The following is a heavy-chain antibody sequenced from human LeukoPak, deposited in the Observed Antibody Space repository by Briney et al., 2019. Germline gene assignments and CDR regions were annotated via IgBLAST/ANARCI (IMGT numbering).Heavy chain of an antibody. D-gene: IGHD3-22*01. V-gene: IGHV1-8*01. CDR3: ARGKNYYDISGRDACDI. Sequence: ASVKVSFKASGYNFTRYENNWVGQAPGQGLEWMGLINPNIGNTGYAQKFHGRVTMTRNTSISTAYMELSSVRSQDTAVYYCARGKNYYDISGRDACDIWGQGTMVTVSS. CDR2: INPNIGNT. CDR1: GYNFTRYE. J-gene: IGHJ3*02.